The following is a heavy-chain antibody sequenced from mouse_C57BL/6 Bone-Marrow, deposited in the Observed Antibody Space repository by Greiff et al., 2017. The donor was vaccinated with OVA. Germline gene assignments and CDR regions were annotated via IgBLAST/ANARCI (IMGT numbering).Heavy chain of an antibody. CDR3: AGDYGAWFAY. V-gene: IGHV1-64*01. J-gene: IGHJ3*01. CDR2: IHPNSGST. CDR1: GYTFTSYW. D-gene: IGHD2-4*01. Sequence: VQLQQSGAELVKPGASVKLSCKASGYTFTSYWMHWVKQRPGQGLEWIGMIHPNSGSTNYNEKFKSKATLTVDKSSSTAYMQLSSLTSEDSAVYYCAGDYGAWFAYWGQGTLVTVSA.